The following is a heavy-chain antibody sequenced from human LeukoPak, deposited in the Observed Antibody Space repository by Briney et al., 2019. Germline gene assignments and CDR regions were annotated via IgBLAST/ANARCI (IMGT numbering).Heavy chain of an antibody. CDR2: IIPIFGTA. D-gene: IGHD5-12*01. CDR3: ARVPYSGYDYNWFDP. V-gene: IGHV1-69*06. J-gene: IGHJ5*02. CDR1: GGTFSSYA. Sequence: PAASVKVSCKASGGTFSSYAISWVRQAPGQGLEWMGGIIPIFGTANYAQKFQGRVTITADKSTSTAYMELSSLRSGDTAVYYCARVPYSGYDYNWFDPWGQGTLVTVSS.